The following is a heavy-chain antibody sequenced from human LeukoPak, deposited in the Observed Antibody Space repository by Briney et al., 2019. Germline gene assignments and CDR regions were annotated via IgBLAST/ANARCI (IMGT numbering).Heavy chain of an antibody. Sequence: AASVKVSCKASGGTFSSYAISWVRQAPGQGLEWMGGIIPIFGTANYAQKFQGRVTITADESTSTAYMELSSLRSEDTAVYYCAREPRYSSGYRNYFDYWGQGTLVTVSP. CDR2: IIPIFGTA. J-gene: IGHJ4*02. CDR1: GGTFSSYA. D-gene: IGHD3-22*01. CDR3: AREPRYSSGYRNYFDY. V-gene: IGHV1-69*13.